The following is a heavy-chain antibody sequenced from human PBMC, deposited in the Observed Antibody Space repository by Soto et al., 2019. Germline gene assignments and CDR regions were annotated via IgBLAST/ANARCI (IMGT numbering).Heavy chain of an antibody. CDR2: IYASGST. CDR3: AGDYGSGSYRFDY. D-gene: IGHD3-10*01. CDR1: GDSISSYS. Sequence: QVQLQESGPGLVKPSETLSLTCTVSGDSISSYSWSWSWIRQPPGKGLEWIGYIYASGSTTYNPSLKSRVTISRDTSRNHLSLRLTSVTAEDTAVYYCAGDYGSGSYRFDYWGQGTLVTVSS. V-gene: IGHV4-59*01. J-gene: IGHJ4*02.